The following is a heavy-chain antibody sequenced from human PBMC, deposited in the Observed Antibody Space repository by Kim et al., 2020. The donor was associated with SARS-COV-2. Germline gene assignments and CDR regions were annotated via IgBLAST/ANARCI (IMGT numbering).Heavy chain of an antibody. D-gene: IGHD1-26*01. J-gene: IGHJ4*01. Sequence: SETLSLTCTVSGGSISSNTYYWGWIRQPPGKGLEWIGSFYYSGNTYYNPSLKSRVTITVDTSKNHFSLKLSSVTAADTALFYCARHSSSGTYYPFDYWG. CDR2: FYYSGNT. CDR1: GGSISSNTYY. V-gene: IGHV4-39*01. CDR3: ARHSSSGTYYPFDY.